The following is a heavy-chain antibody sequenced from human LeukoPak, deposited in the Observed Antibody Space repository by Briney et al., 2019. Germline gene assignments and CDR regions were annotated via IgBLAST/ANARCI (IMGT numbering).Heavy chain of an antibody. CDR1: GDSISSGDYY. D-gene: IGHD2-2*01. CDR2: IYHSGST. V-gene: IGHV4-39*07. Sequence: PSETLSLTCTVSGDSISSGDYYWSWIRQPPGKGLEWIGSIYHSGSTYYNPSLKSRVTISVDTSKNQFSLKLSSVTAADTAVYYCARRRYCSSTSCYVWGIHFDYWGQGTLVTVSS. J-gene: IGHJ4*02. CDR3: ARRRYCSSTSCYVWGIHFDY.